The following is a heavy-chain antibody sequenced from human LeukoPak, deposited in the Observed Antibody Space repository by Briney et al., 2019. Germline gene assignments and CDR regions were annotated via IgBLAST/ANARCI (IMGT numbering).Heavy chain of an antibody. Sequence: GGSLRLSCAASGFTVGSNYMSWVRQAPGKGLEWVSVIYSGGSTYYADSVKGRFTISRDNSKNTLYLQMNSLRAEDTAVYYCASNGIAAAGTFDYWGQGTLVTVSS. CDR2: IYSGGST. D-gene: IGHD6-13*01. CDR3: ASNGIAAAGTFDY. CDR1: GFTVGSNY. V-gene: IGHV3-66*01. J-gene: IGHJ4*02.